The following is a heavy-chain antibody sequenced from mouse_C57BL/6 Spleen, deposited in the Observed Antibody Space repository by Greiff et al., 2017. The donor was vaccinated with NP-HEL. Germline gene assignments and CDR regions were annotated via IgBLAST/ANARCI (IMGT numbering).Heavy chain of an antibody. CDR1: GFTFSNYW. D-gene: IGHD1-1*01. V-gene: IGHV6-3*01. CDR2: IRLKSDNYAT. J-gene: IGHJ1*03. CDR3: TGGSSPSYFDV. Sequence: EVKLMESGGGLVQPGGSMKLSCVASGFTFSNYWMNWVRQSPEKGLEWVAQIRLKSDNYATHYAESVKGRFTISRDDSKSSVYLQMNNLRAEDTGIYYCTGGSSPSYFDVWGTGTTVTVSS.